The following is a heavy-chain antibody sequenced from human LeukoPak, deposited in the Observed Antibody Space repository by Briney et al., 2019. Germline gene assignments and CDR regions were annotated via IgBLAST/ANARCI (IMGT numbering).Heavy chain of an antibody. CDR3: ASAPRTTPSWNFDY. Sequence: ASVKVSCKASGYTFTSYGISWVRQAPGQGLEWMGWISAYNGNTNYAQKLQGRVTMTTDTSTSTAYMELRSLRSDDTAVYYCASAPRTTPSWNFDYWGQGTLVTVSS. D-gene: IGHD1-1*01. CDR2: ISAYNGNT. V-gene: IGHV1-18*01. J-gene: IGHJ4*02. CDR1: GYTFTSYG.